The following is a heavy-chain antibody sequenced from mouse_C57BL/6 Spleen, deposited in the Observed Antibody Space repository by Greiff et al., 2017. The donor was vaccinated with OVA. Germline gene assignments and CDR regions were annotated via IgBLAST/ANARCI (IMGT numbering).Heavy chain of an antibody. CDR1: GYSITSGYY. Sequence: EVQLQESGPGLVKPSQSLSPTCSVTGYSITSGYYWNWIRQFPGNKLEWMGYISYDGSNNYNPSLKNRISITRDTSKNQFFLKLNSVTTEDTATYYCARGDYYGSAGYFDVWGTGTTVTVSS. CDR2: ISYDGSN. V-gene: IGHV3-6*01. J-gene: IGHJ1*03. D-gene: IGHD1-1*01. CDR3: ARGDYYGSAGYFDV.